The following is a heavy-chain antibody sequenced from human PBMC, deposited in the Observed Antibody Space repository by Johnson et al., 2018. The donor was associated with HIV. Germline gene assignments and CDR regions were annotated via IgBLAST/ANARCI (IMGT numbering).Heavy chain of an antibody. J-gene: IGHJ3*02. CDR1: AFTFGRYW. D-gene: IGHD3-16*01. CDR3: AKDFVAFWGRPADAFDI. CDR2: IVPGVDT. V-gene: IGHV3-13*01. Sequence: VQLVESGGGVVQPGAPPSPPFQPPAFTFGRYWTTGFPQTPGKGLERAPTIVPGVDTYYPGSVKARFTISREHAKNSLYLQMNSLRVGDTAVYYCAKDFVAFWGRPADAFDIWGQGTMVTVSS.